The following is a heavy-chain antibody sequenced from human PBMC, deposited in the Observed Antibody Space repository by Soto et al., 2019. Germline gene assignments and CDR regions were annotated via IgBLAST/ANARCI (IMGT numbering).Heavy chain of an antibody. CDR1: GGSISSGDYY. V-gene: IGHV4-30-4*01. CDR2: IYYSGST. CDR3: ARDRIAAAAGPGIAVAGTGPFDY. J-gene: IGHJ4*02. Sequence: QVQLEESGPGLVKPSQTLSLTCTVSGGSISSGDYYWSWIRQPPGKGLEWIGYIYYSGSTYYNPSLKSRVTISVDTSKNQFSLKLSSVTAADTAVYYCARDRIAAAAGPGIAVAGTGPFDYWGQGTLVTVSS. D-gene: IGHD6-19*01.